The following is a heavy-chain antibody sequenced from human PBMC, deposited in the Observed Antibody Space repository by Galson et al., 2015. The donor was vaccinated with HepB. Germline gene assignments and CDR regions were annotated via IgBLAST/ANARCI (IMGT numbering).Heavy chain of an antibody. V-gene: IGHV3-21*01. CDR3: AKGSTYGEFDH. Sequence: SLRLSCAASEFIFSYYTMNWVRQAAGKGLEWVSSISGSSSHIYYADSVKGRFTISRDNAKNSLFLQMNSLRAEDTAVYFCAKGSTYGEFDHWGQGTLVTASS. J-gene: IGHJ5*02. CDR1: EFIFSYYT. D-gene: IGHD4-17*01. CDR2: ISGSSSHI.